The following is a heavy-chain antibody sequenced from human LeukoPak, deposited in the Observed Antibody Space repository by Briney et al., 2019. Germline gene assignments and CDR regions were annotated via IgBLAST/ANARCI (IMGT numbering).Heavy chain of an antibody. J-gene: IGHJ5*02. Sequence: GGSLRLSCAASGFTVSSNYMSWVRQAPGKGLEWVSVIYSGGSTYYADSVKGRFTISRHNSKNTLYLQMNSLRAEDTAVYYCARDSLDSSGVLYSNWFDPWGQGTLVTVSS. CDR1: GFTVSSNY. V-gene: IGHV3-53*04. CDR2: IYSGGST. D-gene: IGHD6-19*01. CDR3: ARDSLDSSGVLYSNWFDP.